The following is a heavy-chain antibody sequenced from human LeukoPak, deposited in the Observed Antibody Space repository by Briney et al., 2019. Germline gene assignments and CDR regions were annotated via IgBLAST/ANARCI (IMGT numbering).Heavy chain of an antibody. CDR1: GFAFSSYG. D-gene: IGHD6-13*01. Sequence: PGGSLRLSCVASGFAFSSYGMHWVREAPGKGLEGVAVISFDGSNKYYADSVKGRFTISRDNAKNTLYLQMNSLRAEDTAVYYCARDPYSSSYWGQGTRVTVSS. V-gene: IGHV3-30*03. CDR2: ISFDGSNK. J-gene: IGHJ4*02. CDR3: ARDPYSSSY.